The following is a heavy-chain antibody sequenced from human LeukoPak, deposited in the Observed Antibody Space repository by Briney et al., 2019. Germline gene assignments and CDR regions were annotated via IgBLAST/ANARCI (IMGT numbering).Heavy chain of an antibody. Sequence: PGGSLRLSCAASGFTFSSYSMNWVRQAPGKGLEWVSSISSSSNYIYYADSVKGRFTISRDNAKSSVYLQMNRLSAEDTAIYYCARDPCGSTTCYLKSWGQGTLVTVSS. J-gene: IGHJ5*02. CDR1: GFTFSSYS. D-gene: IGHD2-2*01. CDR2: ISSSSNYI. V-gene: IGHV3-21*06. CDR3: ARDPCGSTTCYLKS.